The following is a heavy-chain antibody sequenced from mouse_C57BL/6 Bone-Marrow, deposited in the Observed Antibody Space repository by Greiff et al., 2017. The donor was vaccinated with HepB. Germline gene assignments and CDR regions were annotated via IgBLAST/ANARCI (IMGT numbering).Heavy chain of an antibody. CDR1: GYSITSGYY. V-gene: IGHV3-6*01. J-gene: IGHJ2*01. CDR3: ASSNSFDY. CDR2: ISYDGSN. D-gene: IGHD2-5*01. Sequence: ESGPGLVKPSQSLSLTCSVTGYSITSGYYWNWIRQFPGNKLEWMGYISYDGSNNYNPSLKNRISITRDTSKNQFFLKLNSVTTEDTATYYCASSNSFDYWGQGTTLTVSS.